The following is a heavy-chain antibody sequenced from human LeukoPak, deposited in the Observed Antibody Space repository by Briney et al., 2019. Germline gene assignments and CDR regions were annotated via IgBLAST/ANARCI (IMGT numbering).Heavy chain of an antibody. CDR2: IYSGGST. J-gene: IGHJ4*02. D-gene: IGHD3-9*01. CDR1: GFTVSSNY. Sequence: SGGSLRLSCAASGFTVSSNYMSWVRQAPGKGLEWVSVIYSGGSTYYADSVKGRFTISRDNSKNTLYLQMNSLRAEDTAVYYCARGKPTGFYPLYYWGQGTLVTVSS. CDR3: ARGKPTGFYPLYY. V-gene: IGHV3-53*01.